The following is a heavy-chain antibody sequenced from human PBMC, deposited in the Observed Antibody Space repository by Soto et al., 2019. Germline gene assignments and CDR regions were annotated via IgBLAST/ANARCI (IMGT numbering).Heavy chain of an antibody. J-gene: IGHJ4*02. Sequence: QVQLVESGGGVVQPGRSLRLSCAASGFTFSSYGMHWVRQAPGKGLEWVAVIWYDGSNKYYADSVKGRFTISRDNSKNTLYLQMNSLRAEDTAVYYCAREGYSGSYQDYWGQGTLVNVSS. CDR3: AREGYSGSYQDY. D-gene: IGHD1-26*01. V-gene: IGHV3-33*01. CDR1: GFTFSSYG. CDR2: IWYDGSNK.